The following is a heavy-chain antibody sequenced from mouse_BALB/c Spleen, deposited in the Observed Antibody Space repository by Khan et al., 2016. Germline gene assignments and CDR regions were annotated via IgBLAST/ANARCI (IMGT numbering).Heavy chain of an antibody. CDR1: GYAFSSYW. CDR2: IYPGDGDT. CDR3: ALYCRAAMDY. Sequence: QVQLQQSGAELVRPGSSVKISCKASGYAFSSYWMNWVKQRPGQGLEWIGQIYPGDGDTNYNGKFKGKATLTADKSSSTAYMQLSSLTSEDSAVYFCALYCRAAMDYWGQGTSVTVSS. D-gene: IGHD2-14*01. J-gene: IGHJ4*01. V-gene: IGHV1-80*01.